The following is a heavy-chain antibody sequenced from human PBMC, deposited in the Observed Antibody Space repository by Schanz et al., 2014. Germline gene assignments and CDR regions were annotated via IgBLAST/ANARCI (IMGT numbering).Heavy chain of an antibody. J-gene: IGHJ6*02. CDR1: GFTFGNYA. CDR2: ISGSGSTT. Sequence: DVQLVDSGGDLVQPGGSLRLSCAASGFTFGNYAMNWVRQAPGKGLEWVSTISGSGSTTYYADSVKGRFTISRDNSRNTLSLQMNSLRAEDTAVYYCARGYSSSMDVWGQGTTVTVSS. V-gene: IGHV3-23*04. D-gene: IGHD6-6*01. CDR3: ARGYSSSMDV.